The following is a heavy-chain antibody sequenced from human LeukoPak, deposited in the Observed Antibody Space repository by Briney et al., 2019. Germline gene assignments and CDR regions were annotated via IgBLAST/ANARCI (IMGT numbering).Heavy chain of an antibody. CDR2: IRSKANSYAT. D-gene: IGHD4-17*01. V-gene: IGHV3-73*01. Sequence: GSLRLSCAASGFTFSGSAMHWVRQASGKGLEWVGRIRSKANSYATAYTASVKGRFTISRDDSKNTAYLQMKSLKTEDTAVYYCTRLSYGDGDYWGQGTLVTVSS. J-gene: IGHJ4*02. CDR1: GFTFSGSA. CDR3: TRLSYGDGDY.